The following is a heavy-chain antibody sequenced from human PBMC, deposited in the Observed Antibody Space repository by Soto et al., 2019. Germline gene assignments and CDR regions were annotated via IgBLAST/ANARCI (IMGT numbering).Heavy chain of an antibody. CDR2: MYYSGST. J-gene: IGHJ4*02. Sequence: SETLSLTCTVSGGSISSYYWGWIRQPPGKGLEWIGYMYYSGSTDYNPSLKSRVSISVDTSKNQFSLKLSSVTAADTAVYYCARGEVEMATITPYFDYWGQGTLVTVSS. D-gene: IGHD5-12*01. CDR3: ARGEVEMATITPYFDY. V-gene: IGHV4-59*01. CDR1: GGSISSYY.